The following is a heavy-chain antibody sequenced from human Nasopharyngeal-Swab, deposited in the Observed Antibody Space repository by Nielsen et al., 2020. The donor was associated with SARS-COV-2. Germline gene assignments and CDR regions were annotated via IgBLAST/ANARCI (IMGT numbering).Heavy chain of an antibody. V-gene: IGHV4-34*01. Sequence: SETLSLTCTVSGGSISSYYWSWIRKPPGKGLEGIGEINHSGSTNYNPSLKSRVTISVDTSKNQFSLKLSSVTAADTAVYYCARGLTGYRAEYFQHWGQGTLVTVSS. J-gene: IGHJ1*01. D-gene: IGHD3-9*01. CDR2: INHSGST. CDR3: ARGLTGYRAEYFQH. CDR1: GGSISSYY.